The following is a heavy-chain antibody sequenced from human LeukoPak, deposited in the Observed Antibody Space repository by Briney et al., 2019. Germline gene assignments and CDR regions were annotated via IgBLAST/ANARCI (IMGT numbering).Heavy chain of an antibody. CDR3: ARGKVKAGFGANYYGMDV. CDR1: GDSITSYY. J-gene: IGHJ6*02. V-gene: IGHV4-4*07. CDR2: IYTTGTT. Sequence: SETLSLTCTVSGDSITSYYWSWIRQSAEKGLEWIGRIYTTGTTNYNPSLKGRVTVSVDTSKNQFFLKLRSVTAADTAVFYCARGKVKAGFGANYYGMDVWGQGTTVTVSS. D-gene: IGHD3-16*01.